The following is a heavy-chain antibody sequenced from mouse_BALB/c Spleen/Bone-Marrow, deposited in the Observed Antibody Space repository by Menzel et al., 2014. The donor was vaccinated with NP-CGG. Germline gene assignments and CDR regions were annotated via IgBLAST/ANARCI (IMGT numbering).Heavy chain of an antibody. D-gene: IGHD2-1*01. CDR1: DFNFKDTY. Sequence: EVQLVESGAELVKPGASVKLSCTASDFNFKDTYMHWVKQRPEQGLEWIGRIDPANGNTKYDPKFQGKATITADTSSNTAYLQLSSLTSEDTAVYYCARYGNYCYAMDYWGQGTSVTVSS. J-gene: IGHJ4*01. V-gene: IGHV14-3*02. CDR2: IDPANGNT. CDR3: ARYGNYCYAMDY.